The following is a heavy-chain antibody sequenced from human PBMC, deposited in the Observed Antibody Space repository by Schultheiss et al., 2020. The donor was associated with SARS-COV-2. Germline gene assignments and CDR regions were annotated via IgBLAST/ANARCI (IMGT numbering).Heavy chain of an antibody. CDR3: AREGISNIPFWY. Sequence: GESLKISCKASGYTFTGYYMHWVRQAPGQGLEWMGIINPSGGSTSYAQKFQGRVTMTRDTSTSTVYMELSSLRSEDTAVYYCAREGISNIPFWYWGQGTLVTVSS. CDR2: INPSGGST. J-gene: IGHJ4*02. CDR1: GYTFTGYY. V-gene: IGHV1-46*01. D-gene: IGHD2-15*01.